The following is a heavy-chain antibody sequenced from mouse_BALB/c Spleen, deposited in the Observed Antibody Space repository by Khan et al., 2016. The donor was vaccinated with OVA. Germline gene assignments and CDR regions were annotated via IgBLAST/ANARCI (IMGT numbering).Heavy chain of an antibody. CDR2: ISYSGST. V-gene: IGHV3-2*02. CDR3: ARSKYGNYVGFAY. CDR1: GYSITSDYA. D-gene: IGHD2-10*02. Sequence: VQLKESGPGLVKPSQSLSLTCTVTGYSITSDYAWNWIRQFPGNKLEWMGYISYSGSTSYNPSLKSRISITRDTSKNQFFLQLNSVTTEDTATYYCARSKYGNYVGFAYWGQGTLVTVSA. J-gene: IGHJ3*01.